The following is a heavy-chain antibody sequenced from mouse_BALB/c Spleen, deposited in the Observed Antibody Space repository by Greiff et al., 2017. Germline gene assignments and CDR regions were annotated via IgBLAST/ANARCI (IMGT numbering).Heavy chain of an antibody. V-gene: IGHV2-6-2*01. D-gene: IGHD2-3*01. CDR1: GFSLTSYG. CDR3: ARHDGYEDAMDY. CDR2: IWSDGST. Sequence: QVQLKESGPDLVAPSQSLSITCTVSGFSLTSYGVHWVRQPPGKGLEWLVVIWSDGSTTYNSALKSRLSISKDNSKSQVFLKMNSLQTDDTAMYYCARHDGYEDAMDYWGQGTSVTVSS. J-gene: IGHJ4*01.